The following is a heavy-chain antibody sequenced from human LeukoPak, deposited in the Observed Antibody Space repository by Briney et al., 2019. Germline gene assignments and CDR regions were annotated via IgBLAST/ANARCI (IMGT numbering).Heavy chain of an antibody. D-gene: IGHD6-13*01. Sequence: SVKVSCKASGGTFSSYAISWVRQAPGQGLEWMGGIIPIFGTANYAQKFQGRVTITADESTSTAYMELSSLRSEDTAVYYCATRNRGLAAAGRSWFDPWGQGTLVTVSS. CDR3: ATRNRGLAAAGRSWFDP. J-gene: IGHJ5*02. CDR2: IIPIFGTA. V-gene: IGHV1-69*13. CDR1: GGTFSSYA.